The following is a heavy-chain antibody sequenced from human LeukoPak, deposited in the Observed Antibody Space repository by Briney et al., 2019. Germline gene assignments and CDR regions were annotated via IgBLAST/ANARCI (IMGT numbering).Heavy chain of an antibody. CDR2: ISYDGSNK. Sequence: QPGGSLRLSCAASGFTFSSYAMHWVRQAPGKGLEWVAVISYDGSNKYYADSVKGRFTISRDNSKNTLYLQMNSLRAEDTAVYYCARVRSSGWYELYAFDIWGQGTMVTVSS. J-gene: IGHJ3*02. CDR1: GFTFSSYA. CDR3: ARVRSSGWYELYAFDI. D-gene: IGHD6-19*01. V-gene: IGHV3-30*04.